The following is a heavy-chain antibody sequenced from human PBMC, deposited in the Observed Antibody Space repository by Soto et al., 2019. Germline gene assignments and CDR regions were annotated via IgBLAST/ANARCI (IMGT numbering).Heavy chain of an antibody. V-gene: IGHV1-8*01. CDR3: APEGVRGMDV. Sequence: QVQLVQSGAEVKKPGASVKVSCKASGYTFTSYDINWVRQATGQGLEWMGWMNTNSANTGYAQNFQGRVTMTRNTSITTAHMQQSSLCSEDTALYYCAPEGVRGMDVWGQGTTVTVSS. D-gene: IGHD3-16*01. CDR2: MNTNSANT. CDR1: GYTFTSYD. J-gene: IGHJ6*02.